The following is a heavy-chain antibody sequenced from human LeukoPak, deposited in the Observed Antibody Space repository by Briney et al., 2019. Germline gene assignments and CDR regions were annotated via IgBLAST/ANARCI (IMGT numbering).Heavy chain of an antibody. V-gene: IGHV4-59*01. J-gene: IGHJ4*02. CDR3: ARVKSDAADY. CDR2: IYYSGST. Sequence: SETLSLTCTVSGGSISSYYWSWIRQPPGKGLGWIGYIYYSGSTNYNPSLKSRVTISVDTSKNQFSLKLSSVTAADTAVYYCARVKSDAADYWGQGTLVTVSS. CDR1: GGSISSYY. D-gene: IGHD2-2*01.